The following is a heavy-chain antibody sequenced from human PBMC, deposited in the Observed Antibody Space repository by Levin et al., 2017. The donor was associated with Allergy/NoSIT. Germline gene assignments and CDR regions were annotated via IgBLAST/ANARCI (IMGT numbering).Heavy chain of an antibody. CDR1: GGSFSGYY. Sequence: SETLSLTCAVYGGSFSGYYWNWIRQPPGKGLEWIGEINHSGSTNYNPSLKSLVTISVDTSKNQFSLKLSSVTAADTAVYYCARGALYYYGSGSYYNVYDAFDIRGQGTMVTVSS. D-gene: IGHD3-10*01. CDR3: ARGALYYYGSGSYYNVYDAFDI. CDR2: INHSGST. J-gene: IGHJ3*02. V-gene: IGHV4-34*01.